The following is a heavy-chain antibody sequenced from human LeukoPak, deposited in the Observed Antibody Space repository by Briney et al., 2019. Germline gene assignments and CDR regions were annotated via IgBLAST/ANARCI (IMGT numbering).Heavy chain of an antibody. Sequence: GGSLRLSCAGSGFTFRSYAMHWVRQAPGKGLEWVAVISYDGSNKDYADSVKGRFTISRDNSKNTLFLQMNSLRAEDTAVYYCAREIFNGFDIWGQGTVVTVSS. J-gene: IGHJ3*02. CDR2: ISYDGSNK. CDR3: AREIFNGFDI. CDR1: GFTFRSYA. V-gene: IGHV3-30-3*01.